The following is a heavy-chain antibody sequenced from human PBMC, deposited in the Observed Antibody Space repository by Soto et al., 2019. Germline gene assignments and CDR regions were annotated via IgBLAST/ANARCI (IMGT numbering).Heavy chain of an antibody. CDR3: ARGEVGDGDWFDY. V-gene: IGHV4-34*01. D-gene: IGHD4-17*01. CDR1: GGSFSGYY. CDR2: INHSGST. J-gene: IGHJ4*02. Sequence: PSETLSLTCAVYGGSFSGYYWSWIRQPPGKGLEWIGEINHSGSTNYNPSLKSRVTISVDTSKNQFSLKLSSVTAADTAVYYCARGEVGDGDWFDYWGQGTLVTVSS.